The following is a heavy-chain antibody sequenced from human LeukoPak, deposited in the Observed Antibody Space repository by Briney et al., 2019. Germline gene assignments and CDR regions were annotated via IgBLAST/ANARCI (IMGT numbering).Heavy chain of an antibody. Sequence: GGSLRLSCAASGFTFNTYNMNWVRQAPGKELEWVSSISSSSSYIYYADSVKGRFTISRDNSKNTLYLQMNSLRAEDTAVYYCAKDSDRYCSGGSCYPIDYWGQGTLVTVSS. D-gene: IGHD2-15*01. V-gene: IGHV3-21*04. CDR1: GFTFNTYN. CDR2: ISSSSSYI. J-gene: IGHJ4*02. CDR3: AKDSDRYCSGGSCYPIDY.